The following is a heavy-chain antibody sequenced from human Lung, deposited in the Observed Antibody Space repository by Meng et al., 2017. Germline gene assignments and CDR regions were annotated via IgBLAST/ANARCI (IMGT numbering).Heavy chain of an antibody. CDR1: GFRFSNYA. CDR2: ISDNGGST. CDR3: AIDRGYSSSTFVDH. D-gene: IGHD6-6*01. V-gene: IGHV3-23*01. Sequence: EVQLLESGGDLVQPGGCLRLSCAGSGFRFSNYAMGWVRQAPGKGPEWVSAISDNGGSTYYRDSVKGRFTMSRDNSKNTLYLQMNSLRAEDTAVYYCAIDRGYSSSTFVDHWGQGTLVTVSS. J-gene: IGHJ4*02.